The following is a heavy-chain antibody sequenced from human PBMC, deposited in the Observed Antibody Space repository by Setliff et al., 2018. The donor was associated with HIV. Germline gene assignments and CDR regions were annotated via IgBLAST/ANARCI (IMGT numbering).Heavy chain of an antibody. V-gene: IGHV1-69*13. CDR2: IIPIFGTA. Sequence: SVKVSCKASGGTFSSYAISWVRQAPGQGLEWMGGIIPIFGTANYAQKFQGRVTITSDESTSTAYMELSSLRSDDTAVYYCARYSINFDWLGYFLNYYYGMDVWGQGTKVTVSS. J-gene: IGHJ6*02. CDR1: GGTFSSYA. D-gene: IGHD3-9*01. CDR3: ARYSINFDWLGYFLNYYYGMDV.